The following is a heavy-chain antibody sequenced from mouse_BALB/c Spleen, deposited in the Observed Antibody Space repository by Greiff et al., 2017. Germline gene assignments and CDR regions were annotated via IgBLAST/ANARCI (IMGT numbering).Heavy chain of an antibody. J-gene: IGHJ2*01. CDR1: GFTFSSYA. V-gene: IGHV5-6-5*01. CDR2: ISSGGST. D-gene: IGHD1-1*01. Sequence: EVKLVESGGGLVKPGGSLKLSCAASGFTFSSYAMSWVRQTPEKRLEWVASISSGGSTYYPDSVKGRFTISRDNARNILYLQMSSLRSEDTAMYYCARGGYGSSYGYYFDYWGQGTTLTVSS. CDR3: ARGGYGSSYGYYFDY.